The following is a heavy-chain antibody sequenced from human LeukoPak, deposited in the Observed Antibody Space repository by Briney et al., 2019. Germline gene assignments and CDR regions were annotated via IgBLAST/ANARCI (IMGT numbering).Heavy chain of an antibody. CDR1: GFTFSSYS. V-gene: IGHV3-21*01. D-gene: IGHD3-10*01. CDR2: ISSSSSYI. Sequence: GGSLRLSCAASGFTFSSYSMSWVRQAPGKGLEWVSSISSSSSYIYYADSVKGRFTIPRDNAKNSLYLQMNSLRVEDTAVYYCAGYGSGSFWGQGTLVTVSS. J-gene: IGHJ4*02. CDR3: AGYGSGSF.